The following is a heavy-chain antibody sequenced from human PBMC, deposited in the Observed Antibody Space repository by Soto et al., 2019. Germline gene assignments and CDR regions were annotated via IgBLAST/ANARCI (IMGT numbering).Heavy chain of an antibody. Sequence: GGSMRLSCATSGFTFSSYAMSWVRQAPGKGLEWVSAISDSGGSTYYADSVEGRFTISRDNSKNTLYLQMNSLRAEDTAVYYCAKALHGLYYYDYWGHGTLGTVS. CDR2: ISDSGGST. CDR1: GFTFSSYA. CDR3: AKALHGLYYYDY. J-gene: IGHJ4*01. D-gene: IGHD3-16*01. V-gene: IGHV3-23*01.